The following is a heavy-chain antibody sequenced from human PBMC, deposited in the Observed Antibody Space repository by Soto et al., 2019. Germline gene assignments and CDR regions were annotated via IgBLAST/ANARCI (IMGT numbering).Heavy chain of an antibody. V-gene: IGHV4-59*11. J-gene: IGHJ4*02. CDR2: IYYSGST. D-gene: IGHD3-22*01. CDR1: GGATSPHY. CDR3: ARGSYYSDSSGYFLDS. Sequence: TSETLSLTCTVSGGATSPHYWSWIRQAPGKGLEWIAYIYYSGSTNSNPSLKSRVTISLDTSNNQFSLKLSSVTAADTAVYYCARGSYYSDSSGYFLDSWGPGTLVTVSS.